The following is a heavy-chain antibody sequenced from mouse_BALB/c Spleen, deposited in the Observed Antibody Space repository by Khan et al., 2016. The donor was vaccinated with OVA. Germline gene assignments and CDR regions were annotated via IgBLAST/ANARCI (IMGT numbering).Heavy chain of an antibody. CDR1: GYTFTDYA. Sequence: QVQLQQSGAELVRPGVSVKISCKGSGYTFTDYAMHWVKQSHAKSLEWIGVISTYYGDADYNQKFKGKATMTVDKSSSTAYMELARLTSVDSAISYCARGSGNSRFAYWGQGTLVTVSA. J-gene: IGHJ3*01. CDR3: ARGSGNSRFAY. D-gene: IGHD1-3*01. CDR2: ISTYYGDA. V-gene: IGHV1S137*01.